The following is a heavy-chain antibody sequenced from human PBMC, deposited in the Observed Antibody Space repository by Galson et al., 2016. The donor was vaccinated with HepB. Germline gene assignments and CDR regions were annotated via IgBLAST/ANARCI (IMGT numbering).Heavy chain of an antibody. D-gene: IGHD2-15*01. CDR2: TSSSANSI. J-gene: IGHJ4*02. V-gene: IGHV3-23*01. CDR1: GFAFSNYA. CDR3: ARKKLSIATDSTPGLES. Sequence: SLRLSCAASGFAFSNYAMTWVRQIPGRRLEWVAGTSSSANSIYYADSVKGRFTISRDNSINTLFLYMNSLRAEDTGVYLCARKKLSIATDSTPGLESWGQGTLVTVSS.